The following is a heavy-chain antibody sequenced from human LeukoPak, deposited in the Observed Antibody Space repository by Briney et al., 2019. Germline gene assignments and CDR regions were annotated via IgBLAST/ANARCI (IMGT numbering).Heavy chain of an antibody. J-gene: IGHJ4*02. Sequence: PGGSLRLSCAASGFTFGDYAMSWVRQPPGKGLEWVGFIRSKSYGGTTEYAASVKGRFTISRDDSKSIAYLQMNSLKTEDTAVYYCTRTSPDIVVEPAAMPGGDYWGQGTLVTVSS. CDR3: TRTSPDIVVEPAAMPGGDY. V-gene: IGHV3-49*04. CDR2: IRSKSYGGTT. D-gene: IGHD2-2*01. CDR1: GFTFGDYA.